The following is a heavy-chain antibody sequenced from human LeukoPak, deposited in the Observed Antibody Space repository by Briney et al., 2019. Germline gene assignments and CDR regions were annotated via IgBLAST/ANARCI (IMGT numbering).Heavy chain of an antibody. D-gene: IGHD5-18*01. CDR1: GYTFTGYY. CDR2: INPNSGST. V-gene: IGHV1-2*02. Sequence: GASVKVSCKASGYTFTGYYMHWVRQAPGQGLEWRGWINPNSGSTNYAQKFQGRVTMTRDTSISTAYMELSRLRFDDTSTYYCARDFGTFGTTMATGSDYWGQGTLVTVSS. J-gene: IGHJ4*02. CDR3: ARDFGTFGTTMATGSDY.